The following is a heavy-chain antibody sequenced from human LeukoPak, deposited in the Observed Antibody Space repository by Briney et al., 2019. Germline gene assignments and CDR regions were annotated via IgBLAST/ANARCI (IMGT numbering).Heavy chain of an antibody. V-gene: IGHV3-48*01. CDR1: GFTFSSYS. CDR3: ARDFEEGGIDY. J-gene: IGHJ4*02. D-gene: IGHD1-26*01. Sequence: GGSLRLSCAASGFTFSSYSMNWVRQAPGKGLEWVSYISSSSSTIYYADSVKGRFTISRDNAKNSLYLQMNSLRAEDTAVYYCARDFEEGGIDYWGQGTLVTVSS. CDR2: ISSSSSTI.